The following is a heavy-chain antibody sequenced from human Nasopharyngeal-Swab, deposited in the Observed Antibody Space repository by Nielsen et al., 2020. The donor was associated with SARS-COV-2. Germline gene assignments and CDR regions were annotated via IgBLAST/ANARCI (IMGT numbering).Heavy chain of an antibody. CDR1: GFTFSSYG. CDR2: ISYDGSNK. J-gene: IGHJ4*02. CDR3: AKDYYDSSGYYSYFDY. Sequence: GGSLRLSCAASGFTFSSYGMHWVSKAPGKGLEWVAVISYDGSNKYYADSVKGRFTISRDNSKNTLYLQMNSLRAEDTAVYYCAKDYYDSSGYYSYFDYWGQGILVTVSS. D-gene: IGHD3-22*01. V-gene: IGHV3-30*18.